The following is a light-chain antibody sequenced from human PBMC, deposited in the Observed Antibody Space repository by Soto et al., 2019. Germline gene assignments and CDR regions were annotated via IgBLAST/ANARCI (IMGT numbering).Light chain of an antibody. CDR1: QGVSTF. CDR2: FAS. Sequence: DIQMTQSPSSLSASLGDRVNITCRASQGVSTFLAWFQQKPGKAPKSLIYFASSLQSGVPSRFSGSGSGTDFTLTISSLQPEDFATYYCQQYNVYPFTFGGGTRLEVK. V-gene: IGKV1-16*01. J-gene: IGKJ5*01. CDR3: QQYNVYPFT.